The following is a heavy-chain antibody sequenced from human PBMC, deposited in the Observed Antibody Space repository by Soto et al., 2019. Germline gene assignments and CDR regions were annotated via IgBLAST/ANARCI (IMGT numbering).Heavy chain of an antibody. J-gene: IGHJ4*02. CDR1: GYTFTTYA. Sequence: ASVKVSCKASGYTFTTYAMHWVRQAPGQRPEWMGWINTGNGNTKYSQKFQGRVTVTRNTSISTVYMELSGLRPDDTAVYYCARRKERSGPHYFDYWGQGSQVTVS. CDR2: INTGNGNT. D-gene: IGHD6-25*01. CDR3: ARRKERSGPHYFDY. V-gene: IGHV1-3*04.